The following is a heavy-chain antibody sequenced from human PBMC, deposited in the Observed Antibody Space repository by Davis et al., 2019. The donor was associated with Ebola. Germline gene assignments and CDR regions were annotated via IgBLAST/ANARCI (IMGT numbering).Heavy chain of an antibody. J-gene: IGHJ6*02. V-gene: IGHV4-34*01. CDR1: GGSISSYY. D-gene: IGHD6-6*01. CDR2: INHSGST. Sequence: PSETLSLTCTVSGGSISSYYWSWIRQPPGKGLEWIGEINHSGSTNYNPSLKSRVTISVDTSKNQFSLKLSSVTAADTAVYYCARGKARRRGMDVWGQGTTVTVSS. CDR3: ARGKARRRGMDV.